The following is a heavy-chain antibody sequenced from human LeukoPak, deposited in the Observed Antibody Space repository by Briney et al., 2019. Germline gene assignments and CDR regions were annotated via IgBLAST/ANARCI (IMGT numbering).Heavy chain of an antibody. CDR1: GFTFSSYA. V-gene: IGHV3-23*01. D-gene: IGHD3-3*01. CDR2: ISGSGGST. CDR3: AKDRGRITIFGVVQPDYYYYGMDV. J-gene: IGHJ6*02. Sequence: GGSLRLSCAASGFTFSSYAMSWVRQAPGKGLEWVSAISGSGGSTYYADSVKGRFTISRDNSMNTLYLQMNSLRAEDTAVYYCAKDRGRITIFGVVQPDYYYYGMDVWGQGTTVTVSS.